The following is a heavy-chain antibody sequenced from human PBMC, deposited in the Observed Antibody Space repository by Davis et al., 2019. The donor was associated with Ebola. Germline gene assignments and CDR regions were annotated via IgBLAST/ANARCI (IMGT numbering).Heavy chain of an antibody. Sequence: ASVKVSCKASGYTFTGYWMHWVRQAPGQGLEWMGIINCSGGGKTYAQKFQGRVTMTRDTSTNTVDMELSSLTSGDTAVYYCARAPGCAGGDCAGYNWFDSWGQGTLVTVSS. CDR3: ARAPGCAGGDCAGYNWFDS. J-gene: IGHJ5*01. D-gene: IGHD2-21*01. CDR1: GYTFTGYW. V-gene: IGHV1-46*01. CDR2: INCSGGGK.